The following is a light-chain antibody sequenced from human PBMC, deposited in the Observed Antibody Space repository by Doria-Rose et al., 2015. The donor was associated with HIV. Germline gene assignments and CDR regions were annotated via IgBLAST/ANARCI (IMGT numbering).Light chain of an antibody. V-gene: IGKV1-8*01. J-gene: IGKJ1*01. Sequence: AIRMTQSPSSLSASTGDRVTITCRASQDISNYLAWYQQKPGKAPKLLIYAASTLQSGVPSRFSGSGSGTDFTLTISYLQSEDFATYYCQRYYSYPPTFGQGTKVEVK. CDR3: QRYYSYPPT. CDR1: QDISNY. CDR2: AAS.